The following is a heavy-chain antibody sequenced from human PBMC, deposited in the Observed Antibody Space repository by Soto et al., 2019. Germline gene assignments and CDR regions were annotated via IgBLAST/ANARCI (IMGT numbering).Heavy chain of an antibody. J-gene: IGHJ4*02. CDR1: GGSIISYY. V-gene: IGHV4-59*08. CDR2: IYYSGST. CDR3: ARHNYGSGSTYFDY. Sequence: SESLSLTCTVSGGSIISYYWSWIRQPPGKGLEWIGYIYYSGSTNYNPSLKSRVTISADTSKNQFSLKLNSMTAADTAVYYCARHNYGSGSTYFDYWGQGTLVTVSS. D-gene: IGHD3-10*01.